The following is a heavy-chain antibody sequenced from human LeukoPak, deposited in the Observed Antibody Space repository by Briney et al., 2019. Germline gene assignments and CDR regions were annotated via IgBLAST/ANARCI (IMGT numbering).Heavy chain of an antibody. D-gene: IGHD3-22*01. V-gene: IGHV3-74*01. CDR1: GFTFSSYW. CDR2: INSDGSST. Sequence: GGSLRLSCAASGFTFSSYWMHWVRQAPGKGLVWVSRINSDGSSTSYADSVKGRFTISRDNAKNTLYLQMNSLRAEDTAVYYCAREPAPYYYDSSGYCFDYWGQGTLVTVSS. CDR3: AREPAPYYYDSSGYCFDY. J-gene: IGHJ4*02.